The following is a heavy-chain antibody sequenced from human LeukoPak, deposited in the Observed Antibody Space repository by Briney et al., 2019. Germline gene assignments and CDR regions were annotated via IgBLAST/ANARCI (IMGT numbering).Heavy chain of an antibody. J-gene: IGHJ4*02. CDR2: IYYSGST. CDR3: ARDSRITGTVCY. D-gene: IGHD1-7*01. CDR1: GGSISSSSYY. V-gene: IGHV4-39*07. Sequence: SETLSLTCTVSGGSISSSSYYWGWIRQPPGKGLEWIGSIYYSGSTYYNPSLKSRVTISVDRSKNQFSLKLSSVTAADTAVYYCARDSRITGTVCYWGQGTLVTVSS.